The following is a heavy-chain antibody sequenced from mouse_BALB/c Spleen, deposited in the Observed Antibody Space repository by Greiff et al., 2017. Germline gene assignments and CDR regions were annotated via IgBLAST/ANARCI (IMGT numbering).Heavy chain of an antibody. CDR2: ISYSGST. CDR3: ARSSHYYGSSFAMDY. CDR1: GYSITSDYA. Sequence: EVKLVESGPGLVKPSQSLSLTCTVTGYSITSDYAWNWIRQFPGNKLEWMGYISYSGSTSYNPSLKSRISITRDTSKNQFFLQLNSVTTEDTATYYCARSSHYYGSSFAMDYWGQGTSVTVSS. V-gene: IGHV3-2*02. J-gene: IGHJ4*01. D-gene: IGHD1-1*01.